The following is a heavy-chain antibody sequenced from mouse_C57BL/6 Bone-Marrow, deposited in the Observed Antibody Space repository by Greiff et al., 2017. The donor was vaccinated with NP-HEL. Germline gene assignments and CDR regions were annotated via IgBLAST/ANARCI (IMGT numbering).Heavy chain of an antibody. D-gene: IGHD2-4*01. CDR2: IYPGGGYT. V-gene: IGHV1-63*01. J-gene: IGHJ3*01. CDR3: ARSRDYGRFAY. Sequence: QVQLQQSGAELVRPGTSVKMSCKASGYTFTNYWIGWAKQRPGHGLEWIGDIYPGGGYTNYNEKFKGKATLTADKSSSTAYMQFSSLTSEDSAIYYCARSRDYGRFAYWGQGTLVIVSA. CDR1: GYTFTNYW.